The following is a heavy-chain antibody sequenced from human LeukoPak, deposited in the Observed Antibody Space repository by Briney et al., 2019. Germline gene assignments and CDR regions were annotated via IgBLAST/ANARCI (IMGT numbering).Heavy chain of an antibody. CDR3: ARGEGDSSSWPLNY. Sequence: ASVKVSCKASGYTFTGYYMHWVRQAPGQGLEWMGWINPNSGGTKYAQQFQGRVTMTRDTSISTTYMELSRLTSDDTAVYYCARGEGDSSSWPLNYWGQGTLVPVSS. CDR2: INPNSGGT. CDR1: GYTFTGYY. J-gene: IGHJ4*02. V-gene: IGHV1-2*02. D-gene: IGHD6-13*01.